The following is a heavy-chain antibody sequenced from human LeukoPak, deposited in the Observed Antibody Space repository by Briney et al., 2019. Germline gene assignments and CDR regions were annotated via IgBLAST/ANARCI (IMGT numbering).Heavy chain of an antibody. D-gene: IGHD1-26*01. CDR3: ARGSLLSRSYDEDAFDI. CDR2: IIPILGIA. Sequence: SVKVSCKASGGTFSSYAISWVRQAPGQGLEWMGRIIPILGIANYAQKFQGRVTTTADKSTSTAYMELSSLRSEDTAVYYCARGSLLSRSYDEDAFDIWGQGTMVTVSS. V-gene: IGHV1-69*04. CDR1: GGTFSSYA. J-gene: IGHJ3*02.